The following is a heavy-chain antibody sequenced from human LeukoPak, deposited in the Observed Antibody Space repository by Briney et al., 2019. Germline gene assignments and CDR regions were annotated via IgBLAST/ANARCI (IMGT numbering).Heavy chain of an antibody. D-gene: IGHD6-6*01. CDR1: GYTFTSYD. J-gene: IGHJ4*02. Sequence: ASVKVSCKASGYTFTSYDINWVRQATGQGLEWMGWMNPNSGNTGYAQKFQGRVTITRNTSISTAYMELRSLRSEDTAVYYCARGPMKRRYSSSYVVDYWGPGTLVTVSS. CDR3: ARGPMKRRYSSSYVVDY. V-gene: IGHV1-8*03. CDR2: MNPNSGNT.